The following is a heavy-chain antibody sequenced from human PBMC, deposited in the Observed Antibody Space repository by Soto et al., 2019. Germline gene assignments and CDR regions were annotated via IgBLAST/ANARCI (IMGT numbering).Heavy chain of an antibody. CDR1: GGTSTIYT. D-gene: IGHD1-26*01. CDR2: IVPTLRIT. CDR3: ATDKYGAGRVGVHS. J-gene: IGHJ5*02. V-gene: IGHV1-69*08. Sequence: QVQLVQSGAEVKKPGASLRVSCETSGGTSTIYTITWVRQAPGQGLQWMGRIVPTLRITNYAQEFQGRLTITADSSTSTAHIALTSMTSEDPAVYFCATDKYGAGRVGVHSWGQGTLVTVSS.